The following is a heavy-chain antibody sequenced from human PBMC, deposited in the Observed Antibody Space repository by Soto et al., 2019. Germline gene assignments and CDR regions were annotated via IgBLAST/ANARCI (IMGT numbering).Heavy chain of an antibody. D-gene: IGHD1-26*01. CDR1: GYTFTSYA. J-gene: IGHJ4*02. CDR2: INAGNGNT. Sequence: QVQLVQSGAEEKKPGASVKVSCKASGYTFTSYAMHWARQAPGQRLEWMGWINAGNGNTKYSQKFQGRVTITRDTSASTAYMELSSLRSEDTAVYYCARAGVGATPNDYWGQGTLVTVSS. CDR3: ARAGVGATPNDY. V-gene: IGHV1-3*05.